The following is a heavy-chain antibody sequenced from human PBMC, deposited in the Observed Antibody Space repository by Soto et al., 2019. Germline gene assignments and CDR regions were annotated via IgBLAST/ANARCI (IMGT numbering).Heavy chain of an antibody. CDR3: ARGFTYYYDSSGLGPFDI. D-gene: IGHD3-22*01. CDR1: GGSVSSGSYY. CDR2: IYYSGST. V-gene: IGHV4-61*01. J-gene: IGHJ3*02. Sequence: SETLSLTCTVSGGSVSSGSYYWSWIRQPPGKGLEWIGYIYYSGSTNYNPSLKSRVTISVYTSKNQFSLKLSSVTAADTAVYYCARGFTYYYDSSGLGPFDIWGQGTMVTVSS.